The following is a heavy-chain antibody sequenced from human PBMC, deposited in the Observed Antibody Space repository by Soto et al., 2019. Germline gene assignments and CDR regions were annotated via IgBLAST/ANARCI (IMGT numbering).Heavy chain of an antibody. CDR3: ASPFDYGDYYFDY. J-gene: IGHJ4*02. D-gene: IGHD4-17*01. CDR1: GGSISSGGYY. CDR2: IYYSRST. Sequence: PSETLSLTCTVSGGSISSGGYYWSWIRQHPGTGLEWVGYIYYSRSTYYNPSLKSRVTISVDTSKNQFSLKLSSVTAADTAVYYCASPFDYGDYYFDYWGQGTLVTVSS. V-gene: IGHV4-31*03.